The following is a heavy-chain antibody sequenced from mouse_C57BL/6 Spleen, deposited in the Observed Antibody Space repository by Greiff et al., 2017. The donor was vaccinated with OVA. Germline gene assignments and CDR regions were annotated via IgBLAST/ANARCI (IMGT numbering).Heavy chain of an antibody. V-gene: IGHV1-81*01. Sequence: QVHVKQSGAELARPGASVKLSCKASGYTFTSSGISWVKQRTGQGLEWIGEIYPRSGNTYYNEKFKGKATLTADKSSSTAYMELRSLTSEDSAVYFCARRGQPLYAMDYWGQGTSVTVSS. J-gene: IGHJ4*01. CDR3: ARRGQPLYAMDY. CDR2: IYPRSGNT. CDR1: GYTFTSSG. D-gene: IGHD6-1*01.